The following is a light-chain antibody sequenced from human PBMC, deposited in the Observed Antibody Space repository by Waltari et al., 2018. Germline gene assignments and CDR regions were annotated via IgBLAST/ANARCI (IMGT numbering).Light chain of an antibody. CDR3: QQYYSYPPT. V-gene: IGKV1-8*01. J-gene: IGKJ1*01. Sequence: AIRMTQSPSSLSASTGDRVTITCRASQGISSYLAWYQQKPGKAPKLLIYAASPLQSGVPSRFGGIGSGTDFTLTISCLQSEDFATYYCQQYYSYPPTFCQGTKVEIK. CDR1: QGISSY. CDR2: AAS.